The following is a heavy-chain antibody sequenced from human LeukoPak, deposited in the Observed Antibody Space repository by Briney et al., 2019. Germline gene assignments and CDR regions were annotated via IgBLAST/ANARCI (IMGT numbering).Heavy chain of an antibody. D-gene: IGHD2-2*01. CDR3: AADTPVPLAQIDY. J-gene: IGHJ4*02. CDR2: VRAKTDGGTT. Sequence: GGSLRISCAVSGFTFTNAWMNWVRQAPGKGLEWVGHVRAKTDGGTTVYAAPVKGRFSISRDDSTNTVYLQMNSLITEDTAIYYRAADTPVPLAQIDYWVQGALVTVSS. V-gene: IGHV3-15*01. CDR1: GFTFTNAW.